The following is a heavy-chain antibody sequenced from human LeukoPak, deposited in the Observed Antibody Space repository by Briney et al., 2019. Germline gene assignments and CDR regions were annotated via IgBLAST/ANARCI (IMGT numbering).Heavy chain of an antibody. Sequence: GGSLRLSCAASGFTVSSNYMSWVRQAPGKGLEWVSVIYSGGSTYYADSVKGRLTISRDNSKNTLYLQMNSLRAEDTAVYYCARGGFLEWLYGMDVWGQGTTVTVSS. D-gene: IGHD3-3*01. CDR2: IYSGGST. J-gene: IGHJ6*02. CDR3: ARGGFLEWLYGMDV. V-gene: IGHV3-66*02. CDR1: GFTVSSNY.